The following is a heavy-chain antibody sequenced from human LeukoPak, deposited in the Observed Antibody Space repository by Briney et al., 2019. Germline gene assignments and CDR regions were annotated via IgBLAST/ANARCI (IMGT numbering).Heavy chain of an antibody. CDR3: ARDISYGGFV. Sequence: GGSLRLSCAASGFTVSSNYMSWVRQAPGKGLEWVSVIYSDGSTYYADSVKGRFTISRDNSKNTLLLQMNTLRAEDTAVYYCARDISYGGFVWGQGTLVTVSS. J-gene: IGHJ4*02. CDR2: IYSDGST. CDR1: GFTVSSNY. V-gene: IGHV3-53*01. D-gene: IGHD5-18*01.